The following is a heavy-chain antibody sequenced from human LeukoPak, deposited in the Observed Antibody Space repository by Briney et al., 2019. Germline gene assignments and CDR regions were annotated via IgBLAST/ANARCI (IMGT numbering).Heavy chain of an antibody. J-gene: IGHJ6*03. Sequence: ASVKVSCKASGYTFTSYGISWVRQAPGQGLEWMGWISAYNGNTNYAQKLQGRVTMTTDTSTSTAYMELRSLRSDDTAVYYCARANPYYDILTGYLGYYYMDVWGKGTTVTVSS. CDR2: ISAYNGNT. D-gene: IGHD3-9*01. CDR3: ARANPYYDILTGYLGYYYMDV. V-gene: IGHV1-18*01. CDR1: GYTFTSYG.